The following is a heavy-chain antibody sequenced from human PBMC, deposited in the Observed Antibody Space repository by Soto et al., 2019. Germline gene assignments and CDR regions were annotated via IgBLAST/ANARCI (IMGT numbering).Heavy chain of an antibody. CDR2: ISGSGGST. D-gene: IGHD2-2*01. Sequence: ASVKVSCAASGFTFSSYAMSWVRQAPGKGLEWVSAISGSGGSTYYADSVKGRFTISRDNSKNTLYLQMNSLRAEDTAVYYCAKGGEIVVVPAAPFDYWGQGTLVTVSS. CDR1: GFTFSSYA. CDR3: AKGGEIVVVPAAPFDY. V-gene: IGHV3-23*01. J-gene: IGHJ4*02.